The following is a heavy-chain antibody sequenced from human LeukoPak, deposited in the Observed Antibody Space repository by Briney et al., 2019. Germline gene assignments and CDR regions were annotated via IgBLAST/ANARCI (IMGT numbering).Heavy chain of an antibody. V-gene: IGHV4-39*07. Sequence: SETLSLTCTVSGGSISSSSYYWGWIRQPPGKGLEWIGSIYYSGSTYYNPSLKSRVTISVDTSKNQFSLKLSSVNAADTAVYYCARDISGWSTYFDYWGQGTLVTVSS. CDR3: ARDISGWSTYFDY. J-gene: IGHJ4*02. CDR2: IYYSGST. CDR1: GGSISSSSYY. D-gene: IGHD6-19*01.